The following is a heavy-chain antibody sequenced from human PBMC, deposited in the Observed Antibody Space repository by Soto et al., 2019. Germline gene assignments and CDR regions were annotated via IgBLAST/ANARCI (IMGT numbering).Heavy chain of an antibody. D-gene: IGHD2-15*01. Sequence: QVQLEESGGAVVQPGRSLRLTCAVSGFNFNDFGMHWVRRTPGKGLEWVASVSSEGTKKYFSESVRGRLTISRDNSRKTLYVQVTALRAWDTAVYYCVKVYLGSSNAFDVWGRGAVVMVTS. V-gene: IGHV3-30*18. CDR1: GFNFNDFG. CDR3: VKVYLGSSNAFDV. CDR2: VSSEGTKK. J-gene: IGHJ3*01.